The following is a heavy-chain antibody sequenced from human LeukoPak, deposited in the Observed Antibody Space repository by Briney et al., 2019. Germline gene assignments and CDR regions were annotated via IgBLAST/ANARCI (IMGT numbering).Heavy chain of an antibody. Sequence: SETLSLTCTVSGGSMNSHFWTWIRQPAGKELEWIGRIYSSGSTNYNPSLMSRVAMSLDTSKSQFSLKLYSLTAADTAVYYCARERIGGSTFIDNWGQGTLVTVSS. V-gene: IGHV4-4*07. D-gene: IGHD5-24*01. CDR3: ARERIGGSTFIDN. J-gene: IGHJ4*02. CDR2: IYSSGST. CDR1: GGSMNSHF.